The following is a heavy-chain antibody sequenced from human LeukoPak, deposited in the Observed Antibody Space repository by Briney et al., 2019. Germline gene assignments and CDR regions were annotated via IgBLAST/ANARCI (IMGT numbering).Heavy chain of an antibody. CDR3: ARDPGIVGAYYYYYGMDV. CDR1: GYTFTSYA. D-gene: IGHD1-26*01. J-gene: IGHJ6*02. CDR2: INAGNGNT. Sequence: ASVKVSCKASGYTFTSYAMHWVRQAPGQRLEWMGWINAGNGNTKYSQKFQGRVTITRDTSASTAYMELSSLRSEDTAVYYCARDPGIVGAYYYYYGMDVWGQGTTVTVSS. V-gene: IGHV1-3*01.